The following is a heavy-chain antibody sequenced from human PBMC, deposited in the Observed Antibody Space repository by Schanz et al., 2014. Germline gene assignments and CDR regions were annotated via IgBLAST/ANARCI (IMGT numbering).Heavy chain of an antibody. CDR3: TRLRRACPNGFDV. CDR1: GDTFSKYN. V-gene: IGHV1-69*02. Sequence: QVQLVQSGPEVKKPGSSVKVSCQAFGDTFSKYNIMWVRQVPGQGLEWLGRIMPLRGIGNNAWKFQDRLTITADKSMNITYTELSSLGTEDTAVYYCTRLRRACPNGFDVWGQGTTVTVS. CDR2: IMPLRGIG. J-gene: IGHJ6*02.